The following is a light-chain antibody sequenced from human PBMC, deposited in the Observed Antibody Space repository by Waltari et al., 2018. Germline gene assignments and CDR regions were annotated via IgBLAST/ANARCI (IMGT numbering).Light chain of an antibody. J-gene: IGKJ5*01. CDR2: DAS. CDR3: QQRNSWPIT. V-gene: IGKV3-11*01. Sequence: IVLTQSPATLPLSPGDRATHSCRASQSVASILAWYQHKPGQAPRLLIYDASNRATGIPARFSGSGSGTDFTLTISSLEPEDFAVYYCQQRNSWPITFGQGTRLEIK. CDR1: QSVASI.